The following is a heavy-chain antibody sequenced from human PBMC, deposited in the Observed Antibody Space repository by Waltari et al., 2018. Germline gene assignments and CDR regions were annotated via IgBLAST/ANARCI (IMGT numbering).Heavy chain of an antibody. V-gene: IGHV4-59*01. J-gene: IGHJ4*02. D-gene: IGHD6-13*01. CDR1: GGSISSYY. CDR3: ARDSGYSSSWYPYYFDY. Sequence: QVQLQESGPGLVKPSETLSLTCTVSGGSISSYYWSWIRQPPGEGLEWIGYIYYSGSTNYNPSLKSRVTISVDTSKNQFSLKLSSVTAADTAVYYCARDSGYSSSWYPYYFDYWGQGTLVTVSS. CDR2: IYYSGST.